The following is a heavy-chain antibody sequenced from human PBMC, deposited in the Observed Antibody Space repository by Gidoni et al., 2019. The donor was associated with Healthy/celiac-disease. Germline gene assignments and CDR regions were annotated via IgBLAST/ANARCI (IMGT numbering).Heavy chain of an antibody. V-gene: IGHV4-39*01. CDR1: GGSISSSSYY. D-gene: IGHD6-19*01. Sequence: QLQLPESGPGLVKPSETLSLTCTVYGGSISSSSYYWGWIRQPPGKGLEWIGSIYYSGSTYYNPSLKSRVTISVDTSKNQFSLKLSSVTAADTAVYYCASSGSSGWYVDLDYWGQGTLVTVSS. CDR3: ASSGSSGWYVDLDY. J-gene: IGHJ4*02. CDR2: IYYSGST.